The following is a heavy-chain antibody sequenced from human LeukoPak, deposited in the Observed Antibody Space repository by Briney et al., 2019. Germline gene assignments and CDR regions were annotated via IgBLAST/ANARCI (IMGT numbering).Heavy chain of an antibody. CDR2: IHGSGTPI. Sequence: GGSLRLSCVASGFTFSDHFISWIRQAPGKGLEWVSYIHGSGTPIYYADSVKGRFSISRDNLKNSVYLQMNSLRAEDTAFYYCARGHFGLDYWGQGTLVTVSS. CDR1: GFTFSDHF. V-gene: IGHV3-11*04. J-gene: IGHJ4*02. D-gene: IGHD2/OR15-2a*01. CDR3: ARGHFGLDY.